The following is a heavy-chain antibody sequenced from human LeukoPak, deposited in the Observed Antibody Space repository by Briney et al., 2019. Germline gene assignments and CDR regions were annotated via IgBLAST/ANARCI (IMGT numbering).Heavy chain of an antibody. Sequence: ASVKVSCKASGYTFTSYDINWVRQATGQGLEWMGWMNPNSGNTGYAQKFQGRVTMTRNTSISTAYMELSSLRSEDTAVYYCARDRIITMVRGVILPYFDYWGQGTLVTVSS. V-gene: IGHV1-8*01. J-gene: IGHJ4*02. CDR3: ARDRIITMVRGVILPYFDY. CDR1: GYTFTSYD. CDR2: MNPNSGNT. D-gene: IGHD3-10*01.